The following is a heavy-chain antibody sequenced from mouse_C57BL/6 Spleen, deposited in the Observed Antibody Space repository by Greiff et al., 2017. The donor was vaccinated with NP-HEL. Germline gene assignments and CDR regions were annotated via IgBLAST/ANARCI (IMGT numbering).Heavy chain of an antibody. V-gene: IGHV5-12*01. D-gene: IGHD2-14*01. CDR2: ISNGGGST. Sequence: EVMLVESGGGLVQPGGSLKLSCAASGFTFSDYYMYWVRQTPEKRLEWVAYISNGGGSTYYPDTVKGRFTISRDNAKNTLYLQMSRLKSEDTAMYYYARHGTDRYFDVWGTGTTVTVSS. CDR3: ARHGTDRYFDV. CDR1: GFTFSDYY. J-gene: IGHJ1*03.